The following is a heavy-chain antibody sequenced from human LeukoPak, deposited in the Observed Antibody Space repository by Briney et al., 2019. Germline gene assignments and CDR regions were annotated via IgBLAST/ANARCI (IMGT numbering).Heavy chain of an antibody. CDR3: AKARITGGRLGAFDI. J-gene: IGHJ3*02. Sequence: GGSLRLSCAASGFTFSSYSMNWVRQAPGKGLEWVSYISSSSSTIYYADSVKGRFTISRDNSKNTLYLQMNSLRAEDTAVYYCAKARITGGRLGAFDIWGQGTMVTVSS. CDR2: ISSSSSTI. CDR1: GFTFSSYS. D-gene: IGHD1-20*01. V-gene: IGHV3-48*01.